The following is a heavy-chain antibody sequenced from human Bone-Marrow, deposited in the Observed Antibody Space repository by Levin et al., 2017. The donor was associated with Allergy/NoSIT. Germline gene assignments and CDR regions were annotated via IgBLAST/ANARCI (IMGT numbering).Heavy chain of an antibody. J-gene: IGHJ6*02. V-gene: IGHV3-30*04. Sequence: GESLKISCAASGFSFSRHAMHWVRQAPGKGLEWVAVITYDGGNKFYADSVKGRFTISRDNSKNTLYLQMNSQRAEDTAVYYCARDPDIVGGGYYGLDVWGQGTTVTVSS. CDR1: GFSFSRHA. D-gene: IGHD5-12*01. CDR3: ARDPDIVGGGYYGLDV. CDR2: ITYDGGNK.